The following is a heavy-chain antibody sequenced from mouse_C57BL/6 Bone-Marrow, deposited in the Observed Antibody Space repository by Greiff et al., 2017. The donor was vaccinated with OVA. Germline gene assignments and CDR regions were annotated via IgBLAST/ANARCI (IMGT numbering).Heavy chain of an antibody. CDR2: INPSNGGT. J-gene: IGHJ3*01. CDR3: ARDYYGKAWFAY. Sequence: QVQLQQSGTDLVKPGASVKLSCKASGYTFTSYCMHWVKQRPGQGLEWIGNINPSNGGTNYNEKFKSKATLTVDTSSSTAYMQLSSLTSEDSAVYYCARDYYGKAWFAYWGQGTLVTVSA. CDR1: GYTFTSYC. V-gene: IGHV1-53*01. D-gene: IGHD1-2*01.